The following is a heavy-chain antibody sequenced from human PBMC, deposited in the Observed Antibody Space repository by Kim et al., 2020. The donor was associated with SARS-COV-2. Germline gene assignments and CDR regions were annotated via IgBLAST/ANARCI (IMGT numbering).Heavy chain of an antibody. J-gene: IGHJ5*02. CDR2: GNP. D-gene: IGHD3-10*01. Sequence: GNPTYAQGFTGRFVFSLDTSVSTAYLQISSLKAEDTAVYYCARVQEFWFDPWGQGTLVTVSS. V-gene: IGHV7-4-1*02. CDR3: ARVQEFWFDP.